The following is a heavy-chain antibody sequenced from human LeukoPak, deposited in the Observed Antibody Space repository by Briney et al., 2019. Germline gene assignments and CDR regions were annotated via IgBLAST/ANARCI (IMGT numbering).Heavy chain of an antibody. Sequence: GGSLRLSCAASGFTFSTSGMHWVRQAPGKGLEGVAFIRYDGTNKYYTDSVKGRFTISRDNSKNTLFLQMSSLRAEDTAVYYCASWFGELYTFDYWGQGTLVTVSS. D-gene: IGHD3-10*01. J-gene: IGHJ4*02. CDR3: ASWFGELYTFDY. CDR1: GFTFSTSG. V-gene: IGHV3-30*02. CDR2: IRYDGTNK.